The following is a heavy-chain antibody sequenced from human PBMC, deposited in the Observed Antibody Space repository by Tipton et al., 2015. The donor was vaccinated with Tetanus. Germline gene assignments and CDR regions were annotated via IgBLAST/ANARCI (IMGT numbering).Heavy chain of an antibody. Sequence: SLRLSCAASGFSFRRYWMQWVHQVPGKGLVWVSRMNADGSVVRYADSVKGRFTISRDNIKNTLSLQMNSLRAEDTGVYYCAILVWELDYWGQGSLVTVSA. D-gene: IGHD1-26*01. V-gene: IGHV3-74*01. CDR2: MNADGSVV. CDR1: GFSFRRYW. J-gene: IGHJ4*02. CDR3: AILVWELDY.